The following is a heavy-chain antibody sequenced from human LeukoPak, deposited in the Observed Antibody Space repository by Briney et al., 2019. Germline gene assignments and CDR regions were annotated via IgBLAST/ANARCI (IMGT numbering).Heavy chain of an antibody. CDR3: ARGGEQWLASIHFDY. CDR2: LSGSGGST. V-gene: IGHV3-23*01. J-gene: IGHJ4*02. Sequence: GGSLRLSCAASGFIFSSYAMSWVRQAPGKGLEWVSTLSGSGGSTYYADSVKGRFTISRDNAKNSLYLQMNSLRAEDTAVYYCARGGEQWLASIHFDYWGQGTLVTVSS. CDR1: GFIFSSYA. D-gene: IGHD6-19*01.